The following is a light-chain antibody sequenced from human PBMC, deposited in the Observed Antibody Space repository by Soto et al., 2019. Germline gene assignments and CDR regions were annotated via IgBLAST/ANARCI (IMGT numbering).Light chain of an antibody. J-gene: IGKJ2*01. CDR1: PSVSSN. Sequence: EIVMTPSPATLSVSPGERATLSCRASPSVSSNLAWYQQKPGQAPRLLIYGASTRATGIPTRFSGSGSGTEFTLTISSLQSEDFAVYYCQQYNNWPPTFGQGTKLEIK. CDR3: QQYNNWPPT. CDR2: GAS. V-gene: IGKV3-15*01.